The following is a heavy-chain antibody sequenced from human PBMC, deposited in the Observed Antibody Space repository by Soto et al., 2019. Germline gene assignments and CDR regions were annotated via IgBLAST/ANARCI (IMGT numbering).Heavy chain of an antibody. Sequence: QVQLVQSGAEVKKPGASVKVSCKASGYTFTGYYMHWVRQAPGQGLEWMGWINPNSGGTNYAQKFQGRVTMTRDTSISKAYMELSRLRSDDTAVYYCARTQWLESYFYYGMDVWGKWTTVTVSS. CDR2: INPNSGGT. D-gene: IGHD6-19*01. CDR1: GYTFTGYY. J-gene: IGHJ6*04. CDR3: ARTQWLESYFYYGMDV. V-gene: IGHV1-2*02.